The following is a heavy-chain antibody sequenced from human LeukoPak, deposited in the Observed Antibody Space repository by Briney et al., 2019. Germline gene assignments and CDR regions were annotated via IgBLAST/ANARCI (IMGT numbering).Heavy chain of an antibody. Sequence: ASVKVSCKASGYTFTSYGISWVRQAPGQGLEWMGWISAYNGNTNYAQKLQGRVTMTTDTSTNTAHMELRSLRSDDTAVYYCARVLPEYDSSGDYFENYGMDVWGQGTTVTVSS. V-gene: IGHV1-18*01. J-gene: IGHJ6*02. CDR3: ARVLPEYDSSGDYFENYGMDV. D-gene: IGHD3-22*01. CDR1: GYTFTSYG. CDR2: ISAYNGNT.